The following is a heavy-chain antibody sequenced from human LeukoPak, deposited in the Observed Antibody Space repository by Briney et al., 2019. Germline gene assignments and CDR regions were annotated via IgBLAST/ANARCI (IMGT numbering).Heavy chain of an antibody. CDR2: VYSGGSDGMP. CDR1: GGSVTSDS. Sequence: SETLSLTCTVSGGSVTSDSWTWIRQAPGKGLEWIGYVYSGGSDGMPFYNPSLQSRISTSQDTSKNEFYLNLTSLTAADTAIYYCARASVESGGASDVWGQGTLVTVSS. V-gene: IGHV4-59*02. CDR3: ARASVESGGASDV. J-gene: IGHJ3*01. D-gene: IGHD2-15*01.